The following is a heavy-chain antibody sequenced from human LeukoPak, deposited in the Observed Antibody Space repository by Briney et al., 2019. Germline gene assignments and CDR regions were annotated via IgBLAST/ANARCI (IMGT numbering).Heavy chain of an antibody. CDR2: IYYSGST. CDR3: ARAYGSGRYYYYGMDV. D-gene: IGHD3-10*01. J-gene: IGHJ6*02. V-gene: IGHV4-30-4*01. CDR1: GGSISSDDYY. Sequence: SETLSLTCTVSGGSISSDDYYWSWIRQPPGKGLEWIGYIYYSGSTYYNPSLKSRVTISVDTSKNQFSLKLSSVTAADTAVYYCARAYGSGRYYYYGMDVWGQGTTVTVSS.